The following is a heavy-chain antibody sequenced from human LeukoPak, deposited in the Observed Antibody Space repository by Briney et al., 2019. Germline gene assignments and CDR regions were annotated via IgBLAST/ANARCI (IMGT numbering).Heavy chain of an antibody. Sequence: SEPLSLTCTVSGGSINSGGYYWSWIRQRPGKGLEYFGYIYSSGSTYYNPSLKSRVTISMDTSKNQFSLTLTSVTAADTAVYYCARESGYSGGPFDYWGQGTLVTVSS. CDR1: GGSINSGGYY. CDR2: IYSSGST. J-gene: IGHJ4*02. D-gene: IGHD6-19*01. V-gene: IGHV4-31*03. CDR3: ARESGYSGGPFDY.